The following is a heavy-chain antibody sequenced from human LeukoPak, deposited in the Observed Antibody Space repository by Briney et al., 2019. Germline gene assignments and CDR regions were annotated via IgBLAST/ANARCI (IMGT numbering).Heavy chain of an antibody. D-gene: IGHD6-13*01. V-gene: IGHV1-24*01. J-gene: IGHJ3*02. CDR2: FDPEGGET. Sequence: ASVKVSCKVSGYTLTELSMHWVRQAPGKGLEWMGGFDPEGGETIYAQKFQGRVTMTEDTSTDTAYMELSSLRSEDTAVYYCATVGGYSSSWHDAFDIWGQGTMVTVSS. CDR3: ATVGGYSSSWHDAFDI. CDR1: GYTLTELS.